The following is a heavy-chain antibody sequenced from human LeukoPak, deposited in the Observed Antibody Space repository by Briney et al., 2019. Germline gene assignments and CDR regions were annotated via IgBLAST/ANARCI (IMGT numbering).Heavy chain of an antibody. CDR1: GFTFSSYG. D-gene: IGHD3-10*01. Sequence: PGRSLRLSCAASGFTFSSYGMHWVRQAPGKGLEWVAVISYDGSHKYYADSVQGRLTISRDNSKNTVYLQMNSLRTEDTAIYFCAKDRGFSFTSGSSELDYWGQGTLVTVSS. CDR2: ISYDGSHK. V-gene: IGHV3-30*18. CDR3: AKDRGFSFTSGSSELDY. J-gene: IGHJ4*02.